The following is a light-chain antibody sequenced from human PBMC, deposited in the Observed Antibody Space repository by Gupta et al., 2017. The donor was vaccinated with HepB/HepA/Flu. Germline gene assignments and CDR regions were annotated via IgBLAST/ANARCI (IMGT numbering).Light chain of an antibody. CDR1: QSVSSN. V-gene: IGKV3-15*01. J-gene: IGKJ2*01. CDR3: QQYNNWLT. Sequence: EIVMTQSPATLSVSPGERATISCRASQSVSSNLAWYQQKPGQAPRLLIYGASTRATGIPARFSCSGSGTEFTLTISSLQSEDFAVYYCQQYNNWLTFGQGTKVEIK. CDR2: GAS.